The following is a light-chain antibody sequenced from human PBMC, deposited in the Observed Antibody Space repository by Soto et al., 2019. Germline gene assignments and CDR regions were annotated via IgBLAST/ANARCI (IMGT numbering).Light chain of an antibody. Sequence: DVVMTQSPLSLPVTLGQSASISCKSSQGLVYSDGKIYLTWFQQRPGQSPRRLIYNVSKRDSGVPDRFSGSGSGTDFTLKNNRMEAEDVGVYYCMQDTHWPRTFGQGTQVEIK. CDR3: MQDTHWPRT. CDR2: NVS. J-gene: IGKJ1*01. V-gene: IGKV2-30*01. CDR1: QGLVYSDGKIY.